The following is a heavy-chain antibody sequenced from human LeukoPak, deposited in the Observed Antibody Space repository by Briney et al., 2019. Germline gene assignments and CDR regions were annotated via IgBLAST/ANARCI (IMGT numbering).Heavy chain of an antibody. CDR2: LHYTGSENT. CDR1: GGSITTTIYY. D-gene: IGHD6-13*01. V-gene: IGHV4-39*01. Sequence: SETLSLTCTVSGGSITTTIYYWGWVRQAPGKGLEWIGALHYTGSENTYYNPSLKTRVTISVDTSKNQFSLKLSSVTAADTAVYYCARHTSSSWDFDYWGQGTLVTVSS. CDR3: ARHTSSSWDFDY. J-gene: IGHJ4*02.